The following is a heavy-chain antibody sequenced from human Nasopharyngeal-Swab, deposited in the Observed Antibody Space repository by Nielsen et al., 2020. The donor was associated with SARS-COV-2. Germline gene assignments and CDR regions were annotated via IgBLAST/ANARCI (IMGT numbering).Heavy chain of an antibody. Sequence: ESLKISCAVYGGSFSGYYWSWIRQPPGKGLEWIGEINHSGSTNYNPSLKSRVTISVDTSKNQFSLKLSSVTAADTAVYYCARGRYYDILTGYYYFDYWGQGTLVTVSS. J-gene: IGHJ4*02. CDR1: GGSFSGYY. CDR3: ARGRYYDILTGYYYFDY. V-gene: IGHV4-34*01. D-gene: IGHD3-9*01. CDR2: INHSGST.